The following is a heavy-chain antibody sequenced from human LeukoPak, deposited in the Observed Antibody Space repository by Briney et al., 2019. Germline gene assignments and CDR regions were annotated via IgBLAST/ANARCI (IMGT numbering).Heavy chain of an antibody. V-gene: IGHV1-69*13. CDR3: ASPEGGYSYGYVY. CDR1: GGTFSSYA. CDR2: IIPIFGTA. Sequence: SVKVSCKASGGTFSSYAISWVRQAPGQGLEWMGGIIPIFGTANYAQKFQGRVTITADESTSTAYTELSSLRPEDTAVYYCASPEGGYSYGYVYWGQGTLVTVSS. D-gene: IGHD5-18*01. J-gene: IGHJ4*02.